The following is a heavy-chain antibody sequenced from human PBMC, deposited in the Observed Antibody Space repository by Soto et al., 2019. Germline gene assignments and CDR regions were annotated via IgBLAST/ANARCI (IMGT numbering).Heavy chain of an antibody. Sequence: EVQLLESGGGLVQPGGSLRLSCAASGFTFSSYAMSWVRQAPGKGLEWVSAVSGSGSNTYYGDSVKGRFTISRDNSENKVYLQMDSLRADDTALYYGAKGSGYYPKTPFDSWGQGTLVTVSS. CDR1: GFTFSSYA. CDR3: AKGSGYYPKTPFDS. D-gene: IGHD3-3*01. V-gene: IGHV3-23*01. J-gene: IGHJ4*02. CDR2: VSGSGSNT.